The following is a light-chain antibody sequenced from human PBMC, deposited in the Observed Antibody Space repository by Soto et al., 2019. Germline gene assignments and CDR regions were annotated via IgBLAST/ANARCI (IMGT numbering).Light chain of an antibody. CDR1: QIISTY. Sequence: DIQMTQSPSSLSASVGDRVTITCRASQIISTYLNWYQQRAGLAPRLLLYAASSLQSGVPPRFSGSGSGTNFSLTISRLQPEDFATYYCQQSYGTPRTFGQGTKVDI. CDR3: QQSYGTPRT. CDR2: AAS. V-gene: IGKV1-39*01. J-gene: IGKJ1*01.